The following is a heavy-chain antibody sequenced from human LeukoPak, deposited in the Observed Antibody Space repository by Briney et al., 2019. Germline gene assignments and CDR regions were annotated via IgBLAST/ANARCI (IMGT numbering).Heavy chain of an antibody. J-gene: IGHJ4*02. D-gene: IGHD5-24*01. CDR2: ISASGSGSNI. Sequence: PGGSLRLSCVGSEFTFSSYEMNWVRQAPGKGLEWLSYISASGSGSNILYADSVKGRFTISRDNAKNSLYLQMNSLRAEDTGVYYCVRVRRDGSNFDFWGQGTLVTVSP. V-gene: IGHV3-48*03. CDR3: VRVRRDGSNFDF. CDR1: EFTFSSYE.